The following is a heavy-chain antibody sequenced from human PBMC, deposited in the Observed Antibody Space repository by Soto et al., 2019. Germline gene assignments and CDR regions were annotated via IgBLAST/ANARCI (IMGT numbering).Heavy chain of an antibody. CDR3: VKAPSSSSWPRFHFDF. J-gene: IGHJ4*02. D-gene: IGHD6-13*01. CDR2: IRSNGGST. V-gene: IGHV3-64D*06. CDR1: GFTFSSYT. Sequence: GASLRLSCSASGFTFSSYTMHCVSQDPGKGLEYFLPIRSNGGSTYYADSVKDRFNISRDNSKNTVFLRMSSLRDDDTAVFYCVKAPSSSSWPRFHFDFGCQGTLVTVSS.